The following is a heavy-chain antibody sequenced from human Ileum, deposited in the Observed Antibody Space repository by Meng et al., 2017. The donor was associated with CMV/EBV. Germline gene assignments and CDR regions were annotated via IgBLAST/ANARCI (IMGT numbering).Heavy chain of an antibody. D-gene: IGHD4-23*01. CDR3: ARAKKTGGDNPDY. CDR2: IKEDGSEK. Sequence: ESLKISGAASGFTFSSCWMSWVRQAPGKGLEWVANIKEDGSEKYYVDSVRGRFTISRDNAENSLYLQINSLRAEDTAVYYCARAKKTGGDNPDYWGQGTLVTVSS. V-gene: IGHV3-7*01. J-gene: IGHJ4*02. CDR1: GFTFSSCW.